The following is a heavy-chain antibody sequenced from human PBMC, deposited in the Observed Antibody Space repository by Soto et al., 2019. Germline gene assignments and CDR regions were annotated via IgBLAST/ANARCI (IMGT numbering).Heavy chain of an antibody. CDR2: ISSRSSYI. D-gene: IGHD3-16*01. Sequence: EVQLVESGGGLVKPGGSLRLSCAASGFTFSIYSMNWVRQAPGKGLEWVSSISSRSSYIYYADSVKGRFTISRDNAKNSLYMQMNSLRAEDTAVYYCARGDVGDYYGMDVWGRGTTVTVSS. J-gene: IGHJ6*02. CDR1: GFTFSIYS. CDR3: ARGDVGDYYGMDV. V-gene: IGHV3-21*01.